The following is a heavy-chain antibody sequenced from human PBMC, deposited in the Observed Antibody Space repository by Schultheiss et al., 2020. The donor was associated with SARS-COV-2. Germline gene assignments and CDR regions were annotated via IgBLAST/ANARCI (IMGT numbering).Heavy chain of an antibody. Sequence: SETLSLTCTVSGGSVSSGSYYWSWIRQPPGKGLEWIGYIYYSGSTNYNPSLKSRVTISVDTSKNQFSLKLSSVTAADTAVYYCARAPPMVRGVNRPYYYYYGMDVWGQGTTVTVSS. D-gene: IGHD3-10*01. V-gene: IGHV4-61*01. CDR3: ARAPPMVRGVNRPYYYYYGMDV. J-gene: IGHJ6*02. CDR1: GGSVSSGSYY. CDR2: IYYSGST.